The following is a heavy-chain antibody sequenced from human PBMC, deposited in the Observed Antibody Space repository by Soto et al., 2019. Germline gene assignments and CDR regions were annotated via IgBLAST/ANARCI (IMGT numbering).Heavy chain of an antibody. Sequence: QVQLVQSGAEVKKPGASVKVSCKASGYTFTSYGINWVRQAPGQGLEWMGWISGYSGNTNYAQKLRGRVTMTTDTSTSTACMELRSLRSDDTAVYYCAREGGYSYEYYVDYWGQGTLVTVSS. V-gene: IGHV1-18*01. J-gene: IGHJ4*02. D-gene: IGHD5-18*01. CDR2: ISGYSGNT. CDR3: AREGGYSYEYYVDY. CDR1: GYTFTSYG.